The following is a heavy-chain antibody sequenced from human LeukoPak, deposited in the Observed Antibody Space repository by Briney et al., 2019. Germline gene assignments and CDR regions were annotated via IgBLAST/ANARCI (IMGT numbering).Heavy chain of an antibody. CDR1: GGSISSYY. J-gene: IGHJ6*02. D-gene: IGHD1-26*01. V-gene: IGHV4-59*08. CDR2: IYYSGST. Sequence: SETLSLTCTVSGGSISSYYWSWIRQPPGKGLEWIGDIYYSGSTNYNPSLQSRVTISVDTSKNQFSLKLSSVTAADTAVYYCASLLGATTYYYYGMDVWGQGTTVTVSS. CDR3: ASLLGATTYYYYGMDV.